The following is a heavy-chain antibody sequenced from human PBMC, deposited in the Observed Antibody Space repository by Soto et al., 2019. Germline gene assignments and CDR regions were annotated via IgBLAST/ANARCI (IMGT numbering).Heavy chain of an antibody. CDR3: AREWAAAGPFDY. J-gene: IGHJ4*02. CDR1: AYTFTSYA. D-gene: IGHD6-13*01. CDR2: INAGNGNT. Sequence: GVLVQVSCKPSAYTFTSYALHCVRQAPGQRLEWMGCINAGNGNTNYSQKLQGRVTMTTDTSTNTAYMELRSLRSDDTAVYYCAREWAAAGPFDYWGQGTLVTVSS. V-gene: IGHV1-3*01.